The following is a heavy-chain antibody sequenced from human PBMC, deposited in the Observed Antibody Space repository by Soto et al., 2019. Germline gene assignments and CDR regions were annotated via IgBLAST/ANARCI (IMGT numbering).Heavy chain of an antibody. V-gene: IGHV4-30-4*01. Sequence: SETLSLTCTVSGGSVSGVDYFWSWIRQSPGKGLEWIGYIYYTGITHLNPSLKSRLTMAVDTSKNEFSLKLTSVRAADTAVYFCAREERKGIISWFDHWGQGTPVTVSS. CDR3: AREERKGIISWFDH. CDR1: GGSVSGVDYF. J-gene: IGHJ5*02. CDR2: IYYTGIT. D-gene: IGHD2-21*01.